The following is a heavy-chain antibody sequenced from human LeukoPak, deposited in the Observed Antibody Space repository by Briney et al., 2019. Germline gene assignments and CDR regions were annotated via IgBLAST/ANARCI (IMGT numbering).Heavy chain of an antibody. V-gene: IGHV1-2*02. CDR1: GYTFTGYY. J-gene: IGHJ4*02. Sequence: APVKVSCKASGYTFTGYYMHWVRQAPGQGLEWMGWINPNSGGTNYAQKFQGRVTITRNTSISTAYMELSSLGSEDTAVYYCARGDYWGQGTLVTVSS. CDR3: ARGDY. CDR2: INPNSGGT.